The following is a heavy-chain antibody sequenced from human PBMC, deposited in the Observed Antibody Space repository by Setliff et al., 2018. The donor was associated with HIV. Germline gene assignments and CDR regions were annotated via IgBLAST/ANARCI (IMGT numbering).Heavy chain of an antibody. CDR2: IYYSGST. J-gene: IGHJ6*03. CDR3: ARGGIGDYYYYYMDV. D-gene: IGHD3-10*01. Sequence: SETLSLTCTVSGGSISSHYWSWIRRPPGKGLEWIGYIYYSGSTNYNPSLKSRVTISVDTSKNQFSLKLSSVTAADTAVYYCARGGIGDYYYYYMDVWGKGTTVTVS. V-gene: IGHV4-59*11. CDR1: GGSISSHY.